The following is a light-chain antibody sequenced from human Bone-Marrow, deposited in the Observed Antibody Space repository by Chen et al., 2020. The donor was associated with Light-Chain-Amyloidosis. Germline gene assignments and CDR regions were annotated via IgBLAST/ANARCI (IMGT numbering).Light chain of an antibody. CDR1: RGSIATNY. Sequence: FMLTQPHSVSESPGKTVIISCTRSRGSIATNYVQWYQQRPGSSPPTVIYEDDQRPSGVPDRFSGSIDRSSNSASLTISGLKTEDEADYCCQSYQGSSQGVFGGGTKLTVL. CDR2: EDD. V-gene: IGLV6-57*01. CDR3: QSYQGSSQGV. J-gene: IGLJ3*02.